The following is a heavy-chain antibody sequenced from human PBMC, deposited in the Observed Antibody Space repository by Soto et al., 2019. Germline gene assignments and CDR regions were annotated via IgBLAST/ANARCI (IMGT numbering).Heavy chain of an antibody. D-gene: IGHD3-10*01. CDR3: ARVEYYYGSGRFDP. CDR1: GFTFSDYY. V-gene: IGHV3-11*01. Sequence: VQLVESGGALVKPGGSLRLSCAASGFTFSDYYMTWIRQAPGKGLEWVSYISNSGTTMYYADSVKGRFSISRDNAKNSLYLQMSSLRAEDTAMYYCARVEYYYGSGRFDPWGLGTLVTVSS. CDR2: ISNSGTTM. J-gene: IGHJ5*02.